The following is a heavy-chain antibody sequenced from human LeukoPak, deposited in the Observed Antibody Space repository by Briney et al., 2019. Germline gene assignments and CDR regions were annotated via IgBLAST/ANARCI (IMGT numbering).Heavy chain of an antibody. CDR3: AKAQVGAILHAFDI. Sequence: GGSLRLSCAASGFTFSSCAMNWVRQAPGKGLEWVSAITGSGGSTYYADSVKGRFTISRDNSKNTLYLQMNSLRAEDTAVYYCAKAQVGAILHAFDIWGQGTMVTVSS. V-gene: IGHV3-23*01. D-gene: IGHD1-26*01. CDR1: GFTFSSCA. CDR2: ITGSGGST. J-gene: IGHJ3*02.